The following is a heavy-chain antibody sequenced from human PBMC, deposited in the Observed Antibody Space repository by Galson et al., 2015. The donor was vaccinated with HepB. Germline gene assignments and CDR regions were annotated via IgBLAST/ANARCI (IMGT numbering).Heavy chain of an antibody. Sequence: SLRLSCAASRFTFSTYDMNWVRQGTGKGLVWVSIIHIAGDTYYPGSVKGRFTISRENAKNALYLQMNSLRIGDTAVVYCARVPTRAYYTTRAFEYWGQGTLVTVSS. V-gene: IGHV3-13*04. D-gene: IGHD2-8*01. CDR2: IHIAGDT. CDR3: ARVPTRAYYTTRAFEY. CDR1: RFTFSTYD. J-gene: IGHJ4*02.